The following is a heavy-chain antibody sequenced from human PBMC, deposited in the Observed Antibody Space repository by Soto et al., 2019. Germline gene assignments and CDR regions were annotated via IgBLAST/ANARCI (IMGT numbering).Heavy chain of an antibody. CDR3: ARCGYDGSFDY. D-gene: IGHD5-12*01. V-gene: IGHV4-34*01. J-gene: IGHJ4*02. Sequence: SSETLSLTCAVYGGSFSGYYWSWIRQPPGKGLEWIGEINHSGSTNYNPSLKSRVTISVDTSKNQFSLKLSSVTAADTAVYYCARCGYDGSFDYWGQGTLVTVSS. CDR2: INHSGST. CDR1: GGSFSGYY.